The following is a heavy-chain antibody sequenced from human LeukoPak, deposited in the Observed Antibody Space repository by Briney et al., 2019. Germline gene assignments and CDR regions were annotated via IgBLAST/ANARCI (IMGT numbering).Heavy chain of an antibody. CDR1: GYSFTKYW. J-gene: IGHJ4*02. CDR2: IDPSDSET. CDR3: ATINDILTAPFDY. V-gene: IGHV5-51*01. D-gene: IGHD3-9*01. Sequence: GESLKISWKGSGYSFTKYWIGWVRQMPGKGLEWMGNIDPSDSETRYSPSFQGQVTMSVDKSISTAYLQWNSLKASDTAMYYCATINDILTAPFDYRGQGTLVTVSS.